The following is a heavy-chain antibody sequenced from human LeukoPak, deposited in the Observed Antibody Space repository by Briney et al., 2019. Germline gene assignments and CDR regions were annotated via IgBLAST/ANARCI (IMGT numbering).Heavy chain of an antibody. CDR3: AGGGYYDSSGYLVPLNFDY. D-gene: IGHD3-22*01. J-gene: IGHJ4*02. Sequence: SETLSLTCAVSGASISGSGYYLGWIRQPPGKGLEWIGNIYYTGNTYYNASLQSRVTISVDTSKNQFSLKLSSVAAADTAVYYCAGGGYYDSSGYLVPLNFDYWGQGTLVTVSS. CDR1: GASISGSGYY. CDR2: IYYTGNT. V-gene: IGHV4-39*07.